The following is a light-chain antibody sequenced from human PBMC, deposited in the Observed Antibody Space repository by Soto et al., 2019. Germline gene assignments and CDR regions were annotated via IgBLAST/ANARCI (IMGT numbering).Light chain of an antibody. V-gene: IGKV3-20*01. CDR3: QQYGSSPRT. CDR2: RAS. J-gene: IGKJ4*01. CDR1: QSVSSDY. Sequence: EIVLTQSPGTLSLSPGERATLSCRASQSVSSDYLAWYQQKPGQTPKVLIYRASSRATGIPDRFSGSGSGTAFTLTISRLETEDFAVYYCQQYGSSPRTFGGGTKVEIK.